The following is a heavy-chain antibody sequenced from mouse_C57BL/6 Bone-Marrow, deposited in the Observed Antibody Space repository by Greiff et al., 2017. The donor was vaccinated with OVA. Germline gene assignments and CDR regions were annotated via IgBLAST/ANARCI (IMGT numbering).Heavy chain of an antibody. Sequence: EVKLMESGGDLVKPGGSLKLSCAASGFTFSDYYMYWVRQTPEKRLEWVAYISNGGGSTYYPDTVKGRFTISRDNAKNTLYLQMSRLKSEDTAMYYCARHNYYGSSYDAYWGQGTLVTVSA. D-gene: IGHD1-1*01. CDR2: ISNGGGST. CDR3: ARHNYYGSSYDAY. CDR1: GFTFSDYY. J-gene: IGHJ3*01. V-gene: IGHV5-12*01.